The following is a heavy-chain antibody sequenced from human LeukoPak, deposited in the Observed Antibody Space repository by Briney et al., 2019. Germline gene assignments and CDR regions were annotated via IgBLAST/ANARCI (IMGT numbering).Heavy chain of an antibody. CDR3: ARHCSGNSCYGFDAFDI. CDR2: ISVDDGYT. V-gene: IGHV1-18*01. J-gene: IGHJ3*02. CDR1: GYTFISYG. Sequence: GASVKVSCKASGYTFISYGLSWVRQAPGQGLEWMGWISVDDGYTNHAQMLQGRVTLTTDTSTSTAYMELRSLRSDDTAVYYCARHCSGNSCYGFDAFDIWGQGTMVTVSS. D-gene: IGHD2-2*01.